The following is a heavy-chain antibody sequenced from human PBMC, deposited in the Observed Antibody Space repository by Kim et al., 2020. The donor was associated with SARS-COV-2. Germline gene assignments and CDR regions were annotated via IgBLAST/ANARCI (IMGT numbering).Heavy chain of an antibody. CDR3: AKDALRYFDWSIGGHFDY. CDR1: GYTFTGYY. Sequence: ASVKVSCKASGYTFTGYYMHWVRQAPGQGLEWMGWINPNSGGTNYAQKFQGRVTMTRDTSISTAYMELSRLRSDDTAVYYCAKDALRYFDWSIGGHFDYWGQGTLVTVSS. J-gene: IGHJ4*02. CDR2: INPNSGGT. V-gene: IGHV1-2*02. D-gene: IGHD3-9*01.